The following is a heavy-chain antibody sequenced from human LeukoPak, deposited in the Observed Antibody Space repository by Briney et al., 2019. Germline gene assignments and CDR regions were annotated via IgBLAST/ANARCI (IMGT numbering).Heavy chain of an antibody. CDR2: INPNSGGT. D-gene: IGHD2-15*01. CDR1: GYTFTGYY. Sequence: ASVKVSCKASGYTFTGYYVHWVRQAPGQGLEWMGWINPNSGGTNYAQKFQGRVTMTRDTSISTAYMELSRLRSDDTAVYYCAKVVVAARIINWFDPWGQGTLVTVSS. J-gene: IGHJ5*02. CDR3: AKVVVAARIINWFDP. V-gene: IGHV1-2*02.